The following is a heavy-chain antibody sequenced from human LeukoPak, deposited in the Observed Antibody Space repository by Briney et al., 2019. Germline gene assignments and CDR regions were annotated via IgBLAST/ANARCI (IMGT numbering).Heavy chain of an antibody. V-gene: IGHV4-34*01. D-gene: IGHD1-7*01. CDR2: INHSGGT. Sequence: SETLSLTCAVFGGSFSGHYWTWIRQPPGKGLEWIGEINHSGGTNYNPSLKSRVTISVDTSKNQFSLKLSSLTAADTAVYYCARPTSWVNYFDPWGQGTLVTISS. J-gene: IGHJ5*02. CDR1: GGSFSGHY. CDR3: ARPTSWVNYFDP.